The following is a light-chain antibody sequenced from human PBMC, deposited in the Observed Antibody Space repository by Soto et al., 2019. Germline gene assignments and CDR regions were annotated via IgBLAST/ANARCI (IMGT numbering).Light chain of an antibody. J-gene: IGKJ3*01. CDR3: QQYGSSPFT. V-gene: IGKV3-20*01. CDR1: QSVSSSY. CDR2: GAS. Sequence: EIVLTQSPGTLSLSPGERATLSCRASQSVSSSYSAWSHQKPAQAPRLLIYGASSRATGITDRFSGSGSGTDFTLTISRLEPEDFAVYYCQQYGSSPFTFGPGTKVDIK.